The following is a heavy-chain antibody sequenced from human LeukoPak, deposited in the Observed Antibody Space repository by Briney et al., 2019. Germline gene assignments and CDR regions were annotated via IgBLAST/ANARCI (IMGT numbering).Heavy chain of an antibody. CDR1: GFTFSSYW. J-gene: IGHJ4*02. CDR3: ARDQGLYYYDSSGYSDY. V-gene: IGHV3-7*01. D-gene: IGHD3-22*01. Sequence: GGSLRLSCAASGFTFSSYWMSWVRQAPGKGLEWVANIKQDGSEKYYVDSVKGRFTISRDNAKNSLYLQMNSLRAEDTAVYYCARDQGLYYYDSSGYSDYWGQGTLVTVSS. CDR2: IKQDGSEK.